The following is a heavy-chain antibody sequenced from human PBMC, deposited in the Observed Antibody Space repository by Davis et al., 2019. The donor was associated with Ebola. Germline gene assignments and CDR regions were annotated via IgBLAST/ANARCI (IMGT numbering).Heavy chain of an antibody. CDR2: VYNSERT. D-gene: IGHD2-8*02. Sequence: PSETLSLTCTVSGGPISSYYWSWIRQPPGKGLEWIGHVYNSERTNYNPSLKSRVTISVDTSKSHFSLKVSSVTAADMAVYYCARDPGEGYWSYPMDAWGQGTTVTVSS. V-gene: IGHV4-59*01. J-gene: IGHJ6*02. CDR3: ARDPGEGYWSYPMDA. CDR1: GGPISSYY.